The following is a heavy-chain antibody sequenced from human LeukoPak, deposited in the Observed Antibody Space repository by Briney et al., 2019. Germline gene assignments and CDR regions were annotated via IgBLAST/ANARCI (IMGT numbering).Heavy chain of an antibody. CDR1: GGSISSYY. CDR2: IYYSGST. J-gene: IGHJ4*02. Sequence: SETLSLTCTVSGGSISSYYWSWIRQPPGKGLEWIGYIYYSGSTNYNPSLKSRVTISVDTSKNQFSLKLSSVTAADTAVYYRARWSGSYYGRFDYWGQGTLVTVSS. D-gene: IGHD1-26*01. CDR3: ARWSGSYYGRFDY. V-gene: IGHV4-59*01.